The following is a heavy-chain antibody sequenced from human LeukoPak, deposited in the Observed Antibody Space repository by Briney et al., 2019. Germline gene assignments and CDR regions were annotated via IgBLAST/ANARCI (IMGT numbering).Heavy chain of an antibody. Sequence: PSETLSLTCAVYGGSFSGYYWSWIRQHPGKGLEWIGYIYYSGSTYYNPSLKSRVTISVDTSKNQFSLKLSSVTAADTAVYYCARGRRGAGTIGYWGQGTLVTVSS. V-gene: IGHV4-31*11. CDR2: IYYSGST. J-gene: IGHJ4*02. CDR3: ARGRRGAGTIGY. CDR1: GGSFSGYY. D-gene: IGHD1-1*01.